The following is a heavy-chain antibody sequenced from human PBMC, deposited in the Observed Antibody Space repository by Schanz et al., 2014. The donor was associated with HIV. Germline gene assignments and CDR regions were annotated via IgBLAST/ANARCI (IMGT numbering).Heavy chain of an antibody. D-gene: IGHD1-26*01. CDR3: ARGRYSGSYYNY. Sequence: HVHLVQSGPAVRKPGSSVTVSCKGFGGNFSNYAINWVRQAPGQGLEWMGGIIPIFGTSNYAQKFQGRVPITADESTSTAYMELSSLRSEDTAVYYCARGRYSGSYYNYWGQGTLVTVSS. V-gene: IGHV1-69*01. J-gene: IGHJ4*02. CDR1: GGNFSNYA. CDR2: IIPIFGTS.